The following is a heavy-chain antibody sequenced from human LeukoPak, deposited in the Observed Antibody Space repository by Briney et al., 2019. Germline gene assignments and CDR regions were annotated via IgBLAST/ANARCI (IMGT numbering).Heavy chain of an antibody. J-gene: IGHJ4*02. D-gene: IGHD3-3*01. CDR3: ARDGGVQFGVVIKAFDY. V-gene: IGHV3-21*01. Sequence: GGSLRLSCAASGFTFSSYSMNWVRQAPGKGLEWVSSISSSSSSYIYYADSVKGRFTISRDNAKNSLYLQMNSLRAEDTAVYYCARDGGVQFGVVIKAFDYWGQGTLVTVSS. CDR2: ISSSSSSYI. CDR1: GFTFSSYS.